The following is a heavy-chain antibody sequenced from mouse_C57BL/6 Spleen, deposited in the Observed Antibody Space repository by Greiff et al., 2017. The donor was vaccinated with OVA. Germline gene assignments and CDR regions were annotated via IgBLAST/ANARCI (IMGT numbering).Heavy chain of an antibody. J-gene: IGHJ1*03. CDR3: ARWVTPYFDV. CDR1: GYTFTDYY. CDR2: INPNNGGT. D-gene: IGHD2-3*01. Sequence: EVQLQQSGPELVKPGASVKISCKASGYTFTDYYMNWVKQSHGKSLEWIGDINPNNGGTSYNQKFKGKATLTVDKSSSTAYMELRSLTSEDSAVYYCARWVTPYFDVWGTGTTVTVSS. V-gene: IGHV1-26*01.